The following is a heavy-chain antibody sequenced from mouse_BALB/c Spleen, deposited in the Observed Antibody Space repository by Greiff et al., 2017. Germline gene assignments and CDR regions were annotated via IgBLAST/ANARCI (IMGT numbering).Heavy chain of an antibody. CDR1: GYTFTSYY. Sequence: VQLQQPGAELVKPGASVKLSCKASGYTFTSYYMYWVKQRPGQGLEWIGGINPSNGGTNFNEKFKSKATLTVDKSSSTAYMQLSSLTSEDSAVYYCARAGGLLAMDYWGQGTSVTVSS. CDR3: ARAGGLLAMDY. J-gene: IGHJ4*01. CDR2: INPSNGGT. D-gene: IGHD1-1*01. V-gene: IGHV1S81*02.